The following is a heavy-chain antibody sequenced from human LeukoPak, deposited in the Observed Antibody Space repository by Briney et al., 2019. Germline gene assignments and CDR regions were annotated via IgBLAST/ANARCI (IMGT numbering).Heavy chain of an antibody. CDR3: ARTNLPATQGAFDI. CDR2: MSSGGTT. Sequence: SETLSLTCTVSGGSISNYYWSWIRQPAAKGLEYIGHMSSGGTTNYNPSLESRVTMSVDTSKNQFSLSLRSVTAADTAVYYCARTNLPATQGAFDIWGQGTMVTVSS. J-gene: IGHJ3*02. CDR1: GGSISNYY. D-gene: IGHD2-2*01. V-gene: IGHV4-4*07.